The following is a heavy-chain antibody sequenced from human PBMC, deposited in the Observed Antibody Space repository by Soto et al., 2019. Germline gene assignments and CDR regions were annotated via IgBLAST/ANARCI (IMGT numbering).Heavy chain of an antibody. CDR2: ISYDGSNK. J-gene: IGHJ6*02. CDR3: WLDGSDNYDGMDV. V-gene: IGHV3-30*03. Sequence: QVQLVESGGGVVQPGRSLRLSCAASGFTFSSYGMHWVRQAPGKGLEWVAVISYDGSNKYYADSVKGRFTISRDNSKNTLYLQMNSLRAEDTAVYYCWLDGSDNYDGMDVWGQGTTVTVSS. D-gene: IGHD3-9*01. CDR1: GFTFSSYG.